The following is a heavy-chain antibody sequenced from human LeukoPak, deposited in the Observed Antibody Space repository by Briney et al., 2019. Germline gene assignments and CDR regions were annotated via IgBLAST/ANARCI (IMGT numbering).Heavy chain of an antibody. CDR1: GYTFTSYG. J-gene: IGHJ6*02. V-gene: IGHV1-18*01. D-gene: IGHD1-26*01. CDR3: ARDRVGATHDYYYGMDV. CDR2: ISAYNGNT. Sequence: GASVKVSCKASGYTFTSYGISWVRQAPGQGLEWMGWISAYNGNTNYAQKLQGRVTMTTDTSTSTAYMELRSLRSDDTAVYYCARDRVGATHDYYYGMDVWGQGTTVTVSS.